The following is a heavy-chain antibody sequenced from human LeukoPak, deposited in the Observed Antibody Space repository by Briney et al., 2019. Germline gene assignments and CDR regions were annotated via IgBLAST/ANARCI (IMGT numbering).Heavy chain of an antibody. CDR2: ISGSDGST. Sequence: GGSLRLSCAASGFTFSSYAMTWVRQAPGKGLEWVSVISGSDGSTYYADSVKGRFAISRDNSKNTLYLQMNSLRAEDTAVYYCARGFYYDSSGYFIDYWGQGTLVTVSS. CDR1: GFTFSSYA. CDR3: ARGFYYDSSGYFIDY. J-gene: IGHJ4*02. D-gene: IGHD3-22*01. V-gene: IGHV3-23*01.